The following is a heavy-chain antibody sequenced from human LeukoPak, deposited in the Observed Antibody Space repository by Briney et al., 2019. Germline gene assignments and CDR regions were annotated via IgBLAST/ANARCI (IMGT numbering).Heavy chain of an antibody. CDR1: GGSVSSGSYY. Sequence: SETLSLTCTVSGGSVSSGSYYWSWIRQSPGKGLEWIGYIYYSGSTNYNPSLKSRVTRSVDTSKNQFSLKLSSVTAADTAVYYCARVTVGTSWFDYWGQGTLVTVSS. J-gene: IGHJ4*02. CDR3: ARVTVGTSWFDY. D-gene: IGHD4-23*01. CDR2: IYYSGST. V-gene: IGHV4-61*01.